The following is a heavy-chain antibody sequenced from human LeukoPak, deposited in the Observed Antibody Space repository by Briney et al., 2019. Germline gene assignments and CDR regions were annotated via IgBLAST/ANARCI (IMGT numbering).Heavy chain of an antibody. CDR1: GGAFSGYY. CDR2: INHSGDT. CDR3: ARGSRNYNNYGGADY. J-gene: IGHJ4*02. V-gene: IGHV4-34*01. Sequence: PSGTLSLTCAVYGGAFSGYYWSWIRQPPGKGLEWIGEINHSGDTKYNPSLKSRVSMSVDVSKDQFSLKLTSLTAADTAVYYCARGSRNYNNYGGADYWGQGTLVTVSS. D-gene: IGHD4-11*01.